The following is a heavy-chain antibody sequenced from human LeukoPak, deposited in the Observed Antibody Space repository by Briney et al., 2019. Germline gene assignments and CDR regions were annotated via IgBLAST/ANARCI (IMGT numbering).Heavy chain of an antibody. J-gene: IGHJ4*02. CDR2: ISGSGGGT. Sequence: GGSLRLSCAASGFTFNNSAMNWVRQAPGKGLEWVSTISGSGGGTFYADSVKGRFTVSRDNSRNTLYLQMNSLRAEDTAVYYRAKGPYYYDSSGYYYWGQGTLVTVSS. D-gene: IGHD3-22*01. CDR1: GFTFNNSA. CDR3: AKGPYYYDSSGYYY. V-gene: IGHV3-23*01.